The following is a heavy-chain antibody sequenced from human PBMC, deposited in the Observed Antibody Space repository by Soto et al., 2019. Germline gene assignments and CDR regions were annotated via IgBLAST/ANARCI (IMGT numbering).Heavy chain of an antibody. CDR2: ISSSGSTI. Sequence: GGSLKISCAAYGFTFSSYEMNWVRQAPGKGVEWVSYISSSGSTIYYADSVKGRFAISRDNAKNSLYLHMNSLRAEDTAVYYCAGGSRYTSGYYDYDYWGQGSPVTVSS. J-gene: IGHJ4*02. CDR3: AGGSRYTSGYYDYDY. CDR1: GFTFSSYE. D-gene: IGHD3-22*01. V-gene: IGHV3-48*03.